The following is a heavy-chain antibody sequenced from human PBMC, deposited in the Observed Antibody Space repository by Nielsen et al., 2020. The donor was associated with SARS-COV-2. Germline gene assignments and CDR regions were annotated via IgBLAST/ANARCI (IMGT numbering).Heavy chain of an antibody. CDR3: AKVAAAEPFDAFDI. CDR2: ISWNSDSI. V-gene: IGHV3-9*01. Sequence: GGSLRLSCAASGFTFDDYAMHWVRQAPGKGLEWVSGISWNSDSIGYADSVKGRFTISRDNAKNSLYLQMNSLRAEDTALYYCAKVAAAEPFDAFDIWGQGTMVTVSS. CDR1: GFTFDDYA. J-gene: IGHJ3*02. D-gene: IGHD6-13*01.